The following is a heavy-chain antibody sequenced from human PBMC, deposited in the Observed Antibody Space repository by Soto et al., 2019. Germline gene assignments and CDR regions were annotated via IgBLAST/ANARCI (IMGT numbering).Heavy chain of an antibody. D-gene: IGHD2-2*01. J-gene: IGHJ6*02. CDR3: ARDIPGRTTYYYYGMDV. CDR2: ISAYNGNT. Sequence: GASVKVSCKASRYIFTSYGISWVRQAPGQGLEWMGWISAYNGNTNYAQKLQGRVTMTTDTSTSTAYMELRSLRSDDTAVYYCARDIPGRTTYYYYGMDVWGQGTTVTVSS. CDR1: RYIFTSYG. V-gene: IGHV1-18*01.